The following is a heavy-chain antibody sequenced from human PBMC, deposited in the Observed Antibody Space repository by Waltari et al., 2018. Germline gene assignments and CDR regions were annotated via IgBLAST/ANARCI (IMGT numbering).Heavy chain of an antibody. CDR2: IDPSDSYT. J-gene: IGHJ6*03. Sequence: EVQLVQSGAEVKKPGESLRISCEGSGYDFATYCITWVRHMPGKGLEWMGRIDPSDSYTNYSPSFRGHVTISVDRSISTAYIQWSGLRASDTAIYYCARTSTRDFYYMDVWGKGTTVTVSS. V-gene: IGHV5-10-1*01. CDR1: GYDFATYC. D-gene: IGHD1-1*01. CDR3: ARTSTRDFYYMDV.